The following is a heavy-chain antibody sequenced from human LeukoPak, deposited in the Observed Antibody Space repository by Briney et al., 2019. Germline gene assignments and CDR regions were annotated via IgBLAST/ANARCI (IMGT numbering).Heavy chain of an antibody. Sequence: PGGSLRLSCAVSGFSLYTYSMNWVRQAPGKGLEWVSSITSTSTYIYYADSVKGRFTISRDNAKNSLYLQMNSLRVEDTAVYYCARVGSAAPVTSSGHTIDYWGQGTLVTVSS. J-gene: IGHJ4*02. CDR3: ARVGSAAPVTSSGHTIDY. CDR1: GFSLYTYS. CDR2: ITSTSTYI. D-gene: IGHD3-22*01. V-gene: IGHV3-21*01.